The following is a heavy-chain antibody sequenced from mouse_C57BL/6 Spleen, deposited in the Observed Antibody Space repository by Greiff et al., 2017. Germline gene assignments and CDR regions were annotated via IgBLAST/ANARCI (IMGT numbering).Heavy chain of an antibody. J-gene: IGHJ3*01. V-gene: IGHV1-80*01. CDR2: IYPGDGDT. Sequence: QVHVKQSGAELVKPGASVKISCKASGYAFSSYWMNWVKQRPGKGLEWIGQIYPGDGDTTSNGKFKGKATRTADKSSSTAYMQLSSLTSEDSAVYFCARGRVSTVVPFAYWGQGTLVTVSA. D-gene: IGHD1-1*01. CDR3: ARGRVSTVVPFAY. CDR1: GYAFSSYW.